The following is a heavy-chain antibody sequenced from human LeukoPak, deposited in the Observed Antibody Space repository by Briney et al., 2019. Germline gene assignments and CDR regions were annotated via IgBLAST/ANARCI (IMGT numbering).Heavy chain of an antibody. D-gene: IGHD3-10*01. CDR2: VNTGNGNT. Sequence: AWVKLSFKASGYDFVSHTIQWGRPAPGQRVGWMGWVNTGNGNTKYSQKFPGRVTTSSDTSASTAYMELSSLRSEDTAVFYCARDRRYYVSGGKDGFDIWGQGTMVTVSS. V-gene: IGHV1-3*04. J-gene: IGHJ3*02. CDR1: GYDFVSHT. CDR3: ARDRRYYVSGGKDGFDI.